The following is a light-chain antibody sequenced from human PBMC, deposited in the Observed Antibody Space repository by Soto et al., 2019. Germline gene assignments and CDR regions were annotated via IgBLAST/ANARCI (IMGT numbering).Light chain of an antibody. CDR1: SSNIGRNS. CDR3: ASWDDSLSAVV. CDR2: RSD. V-gene: IGLV1-47*01. J-gene: IGLJ3*02. Sequence: QLVLAQPPSASGTPGQRVTISCSGSSSNIGRNSVFWYQQLPGTAPRLLIIRSDHRPSWVPDRFSGSKSGTSASLAISGLRSEDEADYYCASWDDSLSAVVFGGGTKLTVL.